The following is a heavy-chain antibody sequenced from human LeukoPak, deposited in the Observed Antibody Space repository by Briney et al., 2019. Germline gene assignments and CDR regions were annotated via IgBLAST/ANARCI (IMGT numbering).Heavy chain of an antibody. Sequence: GASVKVSCKASGYTFTSYDINWVRQATGQGLEWMGWMNPNSGNTGYAQKFQGRVTMTRNTSISTAYMELSSLRSEDTAVYYCARVGLPRITARKNAFDIWGQGAMVTVSS. V-gene: IGHV1-8*01. CDR3: ARVGLPRITARKNAFDI. D-gene: IGHD3-10*01. CDR1: GYTFTSYD. J-gene: IGHJ3*02. CDR2: MNPNSGNT.